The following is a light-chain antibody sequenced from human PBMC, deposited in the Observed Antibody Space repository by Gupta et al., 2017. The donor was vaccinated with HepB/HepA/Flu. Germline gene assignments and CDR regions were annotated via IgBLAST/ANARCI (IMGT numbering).Light chain of an antibody. CDR2: DVS. CDR1: SSDVGGYNY. J-gene: IGLJ3*02. V-gene: IGLV2-14*03. Sequence: QSALTQPASVSGSPGQSITISCTGTSSDVGGYNYVSWYQQHPGKVPKLIIYDVSNRPSGVSDRFSGSKSGNTASLTISGLQAEDEADYYCASYTTSSTWVFGGGTKLTVL. CDR3: ASYTTSSTWV.